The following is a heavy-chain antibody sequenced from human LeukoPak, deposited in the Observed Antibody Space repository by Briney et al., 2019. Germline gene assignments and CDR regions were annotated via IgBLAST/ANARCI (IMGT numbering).Heavy chain of an antibody. CDR3: ARYRWGGYYAFDI. J-gene: IGHJ3*02. CDR2: ISSSGSTI. Sequence: NAGGSLRLSCAASGFTFSDYYMSWIRQAPGKGLEWVSYISSSGSTIYYADSVKGRFTISRDNAKNSLYLQMNSLRAEDTAVYYCARYRWGGYYAFDIWGQGTMVTVSS. D-gene: IGHD3-3*01. CDR1: GFTFSDYY. V-gene: IGHV3-11*04.